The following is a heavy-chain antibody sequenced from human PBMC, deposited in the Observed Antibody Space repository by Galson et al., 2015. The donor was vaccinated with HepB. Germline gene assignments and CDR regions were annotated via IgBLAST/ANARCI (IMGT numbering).Heavy chain of an antibody. CDR3: ARHSLTGGSDY. J-gene: IGHJ4*02. CDR1: GFTFSSYA. Sequence: SLRLSCAASGFTFSSYAMSWVRQAPGQGLEWVSSFSNIGGNTYYGDSVKGRFTISRDNSRSTLFLQMNNLRADDTAVYFCARHSLTGGSDYWGQGTLVTVSS. D-gene: IGHD1-14*01. CDR2: FSNIGGNT. V-gene: IGHV3-23*01.